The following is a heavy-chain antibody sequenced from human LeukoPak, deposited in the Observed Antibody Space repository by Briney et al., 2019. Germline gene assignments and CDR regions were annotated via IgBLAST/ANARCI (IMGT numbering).Heavy chain of an antibody. Sequence: SGGSLRLSCAASGFTFSSYSMNWVRQAPGKGLEWVSSISSSSSYIYYADSVKGRFTISRDNAKNSLYLQMNSLRAEDTAVYYCACIAAAGDAFDIWGQGTMVTVSS. CDR1: GFTFSSYS. CDR3: ACIAAAGDAFDI. D-gene: IGHD6-13*01. CDR2: ISSSSSYI. V-gene: IGHV3-21*01. J-gene: IGHJ3*02.